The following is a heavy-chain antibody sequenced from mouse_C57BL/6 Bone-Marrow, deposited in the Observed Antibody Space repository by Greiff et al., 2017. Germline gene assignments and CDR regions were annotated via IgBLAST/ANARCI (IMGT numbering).Heavy chain of an antibody. V-gene: IGHV5-4*01. CDR1: GFTFSSYA. D-gene: IGHD4-1*01. CDR2: ISDGGSYT. J-gene: IGHJ2*01. Sequence: EVQRVESGGGLVKPGGSLKLSCAASGFTFSSYAMSWVRQTPEKRREWVATISDGGSYTYYPDNVKGRFTISRDNAKNNLYLQMSHLKSEDTAMYYCARDRGNWDDHWGQGTTLTVSS. CDR3: ARDRGNWDDH.